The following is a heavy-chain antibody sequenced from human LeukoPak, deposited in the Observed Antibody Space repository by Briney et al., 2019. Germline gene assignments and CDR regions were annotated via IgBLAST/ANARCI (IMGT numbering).Heavy chain of an antibody. D-gene: IGHD3-10*01. J-gene: IGHJ4*02. V-gene: IGHV4-4*07. CDR3: ARATWFGEPAPYFDY. CDR2: IYTSGST. CDR1: GGSISSYY. Sequence: SETLSLTCTVSGGSISSYYWSWIRQPAGKGLEWIGRIYTSGSTNYNPSLKSRVTISVDTSKNQFSLKLSSVTAADTAVYYCARATWFGEPAPYFDYWGQGTLVTVSS.